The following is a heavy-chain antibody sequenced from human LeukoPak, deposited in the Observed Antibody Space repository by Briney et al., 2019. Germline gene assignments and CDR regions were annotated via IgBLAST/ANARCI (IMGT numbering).Heavy chain of an antibody. CDR1: GFTFSSYA. Sequence: GGSLRLSCAASGFTFSSYATSWVRQAPGKGLEWVSAISGSGGSTYYADSVKGRFTISRDNSKNTLYLQMNSLRAEDTAVYYCAVRYNWNMNSFDYWGQGTLVTVSS. CDR3: AVRYNWNMNSFDY. CDR2: ISGSGGST. J-gene: IGHJ4*02. D-gene: IGHD1/OR15-1a*01. V-gene: IGHV3-23*01.